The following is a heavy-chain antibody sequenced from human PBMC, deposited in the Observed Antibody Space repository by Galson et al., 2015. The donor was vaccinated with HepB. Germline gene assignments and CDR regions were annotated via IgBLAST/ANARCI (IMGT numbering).Heavy chain of an antibody. V-gene: IGHV3-30*04. Sequence: FLRLASAASGFSYSNHARHWVRQAPRKGLEGVTPSSNDGSSNFFAASGSGRFTVSRDNSKNTLFLQMNSLRPDDTAVYYCARDGGHSTGWSYYFDYWGQGTLVAVSP. CDR1: GFSYSNHA. D-gene: IGHD6-19*01. CDR3: ARDGGHSTGWSYYFDY. CDR2: SSNDGSSN. J-gene: IGHJ4*02.